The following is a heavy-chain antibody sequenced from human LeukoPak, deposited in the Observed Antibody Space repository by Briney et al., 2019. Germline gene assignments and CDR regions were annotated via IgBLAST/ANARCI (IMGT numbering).Heavy chain of an antibody. CDR2: ISSSGSTI. Sequence: SGGSLRLSCAASGFTFSDYYMTWIRQAPGKGLEWISYISSSGSTIYYAGSVEGRFTISRDNARNSLYLQMNSLRAEDTAVYYCVRGSDRLLYDAFDMWGQGTMVTVSS. J-gene: IGHJ3*02. D-gene: IGHD3-9*01. CDR1: GFTFSDYY. CDR3: VRGSDRLLYDAFDM. V-gene: IGHV3-11*01.